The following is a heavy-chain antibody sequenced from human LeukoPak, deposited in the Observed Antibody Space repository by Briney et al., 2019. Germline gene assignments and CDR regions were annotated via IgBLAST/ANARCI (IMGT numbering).Heavy chain of an antibody. CDR3: TRDRGTYNWLDP. V-gene: IGHV3-73*01. CDR2: IDRPAKSYAT. Sequence: GGSLRLSCAASGFTLSDSAIHWVRQASGKGLEWVGLIDRPAKSYATAYGASVGGRFTISRDDSKDTAYLQMDSLKTEDTALYYCTRDRGTYNWLDPWGQGTLVTVSS. J-gene: IGHJ5*02. D-gene: IGHD1-26*01. CDR1: GFTLSDSA.